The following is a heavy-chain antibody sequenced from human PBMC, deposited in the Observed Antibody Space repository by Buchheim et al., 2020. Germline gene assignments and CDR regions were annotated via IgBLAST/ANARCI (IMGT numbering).Heavy chain of an antibody. J-gene: IGHJ6*02. CDR1: GGTFSSYA. D-gene: IGHD5-18*01. V-gene: IGHV1-69*06. CDR2: IIPIFGTA. CDR3: ARGGYSYGSPPHIDYYYYYGMDV. Sequence: QVQLVQSGAEVKKPGSSVKVSCKASGGTFSSYAISWVRQAPGQGLEWMGGIIPIFGTANYAQKFQGRVTITADKSTSTAYMELSSLRSEDTAVYYCARGGYSYGSPPHIDYYYYYGMDVWGQGTT.